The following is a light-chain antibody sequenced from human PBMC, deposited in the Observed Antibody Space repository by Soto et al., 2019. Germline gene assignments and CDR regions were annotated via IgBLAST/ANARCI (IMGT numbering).Light chain of an antibody. J-gene: IGKJ3*01. V-gene: IGKV3-20*01. CDR1: QRVSSCY. CDR3: QQYGSSPSFT. Sequence: EIVLTQSPGTLSLSPGERATLSCRASQRVSSCYLAWYQQKPGQAPRLLIYVASGRATGIPHRFSGSGSGTDFTLTISRLEPEDFAVYYCQQYGSSPSFTFGHGTNVDIK. CDR2: VAS.